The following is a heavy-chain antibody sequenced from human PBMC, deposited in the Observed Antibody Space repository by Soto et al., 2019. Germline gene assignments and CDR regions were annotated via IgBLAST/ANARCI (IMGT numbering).Heavy chain of an antibody. J-gene: IGHJ4*02. V-gene: IGHV4-31*01. CDR3: ARGGNPALGY. CDR1: GGSISSGGYY. D-gene: IGHD2-15*01. CDR2: IYYSGST. Sequence: QVQLQESGPGLVKPSQTLSLTCTVSGGSISSGGYYWSWIRQHPGKGLEWIGYIYYSGSTYYNPSLQXXVXIXEDTSKNQFSLKLSSVTAADTAVYYCARGGNPALGYWGQGTLVTVSS.